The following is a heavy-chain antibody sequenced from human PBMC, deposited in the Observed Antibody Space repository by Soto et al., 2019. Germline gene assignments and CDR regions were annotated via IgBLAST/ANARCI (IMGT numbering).Heavy chain of an antibody. Sequence: QVQLVESGGGVVQPGTSLRLSCVGSGFTFRRYVIHWVRQAPGKGLEWVALTSYDGSNKDYGDSVKGRFTISRDNSRNTVDLQMDSLRSEDTALYYCARWGTTGGLDVWGQGTLVSVSS. CDR3: ARWGTTGGLDV. V-gene: IGHV3-30*19. J-gene: IGHJ1*01. D-gene: IGHD3-16*01. CDR1: GFTFRRYV. CDR2: TSYDGSNK.